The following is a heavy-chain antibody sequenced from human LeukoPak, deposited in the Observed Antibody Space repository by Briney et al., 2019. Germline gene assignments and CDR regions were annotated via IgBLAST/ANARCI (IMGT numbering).Heavy chain of an antibody. CDR1: GFTFSSYS. CDR2: ISSSSSYI. Sequence: GGSLRLSCAASGFTFSSYSMNWVRQAPGKGLDWVSSISSSSSYIYYADSVKGRFTISRDNAKNSLYLQMNSLRAEDTAVYYCARDSLEDYVWGSYRYWFDYWGQGTLVTVSS. J-gene: IGHJ4*02. CDR3: ARDSLEDYVWGSYRYWFDY. V-gene: IGHV3-21*01. D-gene: IGHD3-16*02.